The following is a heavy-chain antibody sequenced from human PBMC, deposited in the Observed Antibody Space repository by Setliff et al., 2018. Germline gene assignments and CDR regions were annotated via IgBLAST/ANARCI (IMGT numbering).Heavy chain of an antibody. CDR3: ARVDFTMIQGVIGH. CDR1: GGSVSSASHY. CDR2: VYYSGYT. D-gene: IGHD3-10*01. J-gene: IGHJ1*01. V-gene: IGHV4-39*07. Sequence: SETLSLTCTVSGGSVSSASHYWGWIRQAPGKAMEWIGSVYYSGYTYYKPSLQSRVTMSVDTSKNQFSLKLTSVTAADTAVYYCARVDFTMIQGVIGHWGQGTLVTVSS.